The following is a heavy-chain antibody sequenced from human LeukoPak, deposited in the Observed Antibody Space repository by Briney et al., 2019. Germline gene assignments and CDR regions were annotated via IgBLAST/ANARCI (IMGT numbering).Heavy chain of an antibody. CDR2: ILSDGSNE. D-gene: IGHD6-6*01. V-gene: IGHV3-33*03. J-gene: IGHJ6*02. CDR3: AKRGARRSDWDGMDV. CDR1: GFRFSNFA. Sequence: GGSLTLSWAVSGFRFSNFAMHWVRQAPGKGLEWVALILSDGSNEYYGDCVKGRFIISRDNSKDTLNLQMNSLRGDDTAVYYCAKRGARRSDWDGMDVWGQGTSVTVSS.